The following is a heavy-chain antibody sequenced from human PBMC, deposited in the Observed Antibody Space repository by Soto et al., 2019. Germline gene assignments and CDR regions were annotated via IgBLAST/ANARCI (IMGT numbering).Heavy chain of an antibody. CDR2: IIPIFGRP. V-gene: IGHV1-69*01. D-gene: IGHD4-17*01. CDR3: ARAPYEDYAVPEPNYFDS. CDR1: GGTFSTLA. J-gene: IGHJ4*02. Sequence: QVQVVQSGTEVKKPGSSVKVSCKASGGTFSTLAVSWVRQAPGQGLEWMGGIIPIFGRPVYAQKFQGRVTITADESTSIVYMELSSLSSEDTAVYYCARAPYEDYAVPEPNYFDSWGQGTLVTVSS.